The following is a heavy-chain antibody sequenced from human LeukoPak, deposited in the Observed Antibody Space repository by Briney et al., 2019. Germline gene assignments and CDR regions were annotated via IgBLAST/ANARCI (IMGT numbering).Heavy chain of an antibody. V-gene: IGHV1-69*06. Sequence: GASVKVSCKASGGTFSSYAISWVRQAPGQGLEWMGGIIPIFGTANYAQKFQGRVTITADKSTSTAYMELSSLRSEDTAVYYCARSTVVTSYYFDYWGQGTLVTVSS. D-gene: IGHD4-23*01. CDR2: IIPIFGTA. J-gene: IGHJ4*02. CDR3: ARSTVVTSYYFDY. CDR1: GGTFSSYA.